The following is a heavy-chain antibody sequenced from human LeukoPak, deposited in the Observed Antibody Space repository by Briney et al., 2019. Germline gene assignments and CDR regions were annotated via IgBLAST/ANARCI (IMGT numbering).Heavy chain of an antibody. CDR3: ARRLGPFDY. CDR1: GGSISSSSYY. CDR2: IYYSGST. Sequence: ASETLSLTCTVSGGSISSSSYYWGWIRQPPGKGLEWIGSIYYSGSTYYNPSLKSRVTISVDTSKNQFSLKLSSVTAADTAVYYCARRLGPFDYWGQGTLVTVSS. J-gene: IGHJ4*02. V-gene: IGHV4-39*01.